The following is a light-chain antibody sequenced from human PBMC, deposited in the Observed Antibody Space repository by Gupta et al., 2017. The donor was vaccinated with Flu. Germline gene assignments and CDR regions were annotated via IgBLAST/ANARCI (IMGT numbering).Light chain of an antibody. J-gene: IGLJ1*01. Sequence: QSALTQPASVSGSPGQSITISCTGTSSDIGGYNYVSWYQLHPGKAPKLMIYEVTYRPSGISNRFSGYKSGNTASLTISGLQAEDEADDYCSSSTSNTTLYVFGTGTEVTVL. V-gene: IGLV2-14*01. CDR2: EVT. CDR3: SSSTSNTTLYV. CDR1: SSDIGGYNY.